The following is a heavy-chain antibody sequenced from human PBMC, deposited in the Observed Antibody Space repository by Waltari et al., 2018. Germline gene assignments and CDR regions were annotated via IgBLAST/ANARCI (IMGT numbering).Heavy chain of an antibody. J-gene: IGHJ5*02. CDR1: GYTLTELS. D-gene: IGHD3-3*01. CDR3: ATGRRIRFLEWLVPRGGWFDP. CDR2: FDPEDGET. V-gene: IGHV1-24*01. Sequence: QVQLVQSGAEVKKPGASVKVSCKVSGYTLTELSMHWVRQAPGKGLEWMGGFDPEDGETIYAQKFQGRVTMTEDTSTDTAYMELSSLRSEDTAVYYCATGRRIRFLEWLVPRGGWFDPWGQGTLVTVSS.